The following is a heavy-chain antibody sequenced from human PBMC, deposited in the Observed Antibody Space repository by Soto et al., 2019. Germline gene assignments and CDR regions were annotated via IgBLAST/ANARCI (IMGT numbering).Heavy chain of an antibody. J-gene: IGHJ6*03. CDR1: GGSISSGGYS. Sequence: PSETLSLTCAVSGGSISSGGYSWSWIRQPPGKGLEWIGYVYHSASTYYNPSLKSRVTISVDTSKNQFSLKLSSVTAADTAVYYCARPSGSYYYYYMDVWGKGTTVTVSS. CDR2: VYHSAST. V-gene: IGHV4-30-2*03. D-gene: IGHD3-10*01. CDR3: ARPSGSYYYYYMDV.